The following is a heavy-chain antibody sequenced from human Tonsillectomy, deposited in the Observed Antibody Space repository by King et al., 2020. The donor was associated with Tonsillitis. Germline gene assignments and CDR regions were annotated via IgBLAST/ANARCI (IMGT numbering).Heavy chain of an antibody. CDR2: IRYNGSNK. J-gene: IGHJ4*02. Sequence: VQLVESGGGVVQPGRSLRLSFSASGFTLSSYGMHWVRQAPGKGLEGLAVIRYNGSNKYIADAVKGRFTISRANSKNTLYLQMNRLRAEDTAVYYCATYYYGSGTADYFDYWGQGTLVTVSS. CDR3: ATYYYGSGTADYFDY. V-gene: IGHV3-33*01. D-gene: IGHD3-10*01. CDR1: GFTLSSYG.